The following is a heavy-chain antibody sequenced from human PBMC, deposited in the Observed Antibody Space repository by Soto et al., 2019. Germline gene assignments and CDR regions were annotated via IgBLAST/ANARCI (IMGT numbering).Heavy chain of an antibody. CDR3: AGGDCSGGSCYSVDI. D-gene: IGHD2-15*01. V-gene: IGHV4-4*02. CDR2: IYHSGGT. Sequence: QVQLQESGPGLVKPSGTLSLTCAVSGGSISSSNWWSWVRQPPGKGLEWIGEIYHSGGTNYNPSLNSRVTISVDKSKNQFSLKLSSVTAADTAVYYCAGGDCSGGSCYSVDIWGQGTMVTVSS. CDR1: GGSISSSNW. J-gene: IGHJ3*02.